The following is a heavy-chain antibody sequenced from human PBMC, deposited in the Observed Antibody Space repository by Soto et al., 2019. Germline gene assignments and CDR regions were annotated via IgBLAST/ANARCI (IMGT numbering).Heavy chain of an antibody. CDR3: ARARDYYDSSGHPGCAFDI. J-gene: IGHJ3*02. Sequence: VQLVESGGGLVKPGGSLRLSCAASGFTFSSYAMHWVRQAPGKGLEWVAVISYDGSNKYYADSVKGRFTISRDNSKNTLYLQMNSLRAEDTAVYYCARARDYYDSSGHPGCAFDIWGQGTMVTVSS. D-gene: IGHD3-22*01. CDR2: ISYDGSNK. CDR1: GFTFSSYA. V-gene: IGHV3-30-3*01.